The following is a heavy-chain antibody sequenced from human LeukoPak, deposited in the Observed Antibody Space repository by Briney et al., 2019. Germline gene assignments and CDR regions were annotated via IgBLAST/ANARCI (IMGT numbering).Heavy chain of an antibody. V-gene: IGHV3-15*01. J-gene: IGHJ4*02. Sequence: GGSLRLSCAASGFTFINAWMAWVRQAPGKGLEWVGRIKAKAHGVTIEYAAPVKGRCSISRDDSKNTLYLQMNSLKTEDTAVYYCTTDGVGVEGATYDNWGQGTLVSVSS. CDR3: TTDGVGVEGATYDN. CDR2: IKAKAHGVTI. CDR1: GFTFINAW. D-gene: IGHD1-26*01.